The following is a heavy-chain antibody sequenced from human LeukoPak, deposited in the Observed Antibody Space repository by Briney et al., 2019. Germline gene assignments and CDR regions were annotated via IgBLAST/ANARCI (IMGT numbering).Heavy chain of an antibody. CDR2: IKKDGSEK. D-gene: IGHD2-21*02. Sequence: GGSLRLSCAASGFIFSNYWMSWVRQAPGKGLEGVANIKKDGSEKYYVDSVKGRFTISRDNTKNSLYLEMNSLRAEDTAVYYCARAHVTGVDAFDIWGQGTMVTVS. J-gene: IGHJ3*02. CDR1: GFIFSNYW. V-gene: IGHV3-7*01. CDR3: ARAHVTGVDAFDI.